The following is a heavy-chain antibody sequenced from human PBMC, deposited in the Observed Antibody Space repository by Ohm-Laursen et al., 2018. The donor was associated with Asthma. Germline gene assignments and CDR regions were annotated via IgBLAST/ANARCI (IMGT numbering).Heavy chain of an antibody. V-gene: IGHV3-30*19. J-gene: IGHJ3*02. CDR3: ARRDFSGGDPSAAFDI. CDR2: ITSDGSWT. Sequence: SLRLSCSASGFTFRSFAMSWVRQAPGKGLEWVSIITSDGSWTSYADSVKGRFTISRDNSKNTLYMQMNSLRAEDTAVYYCARRDFSGGDPSAAFDIWSQGTMVTVSS. CDR1: GFTFRSFA. D-gene: IGHD2-21*02.